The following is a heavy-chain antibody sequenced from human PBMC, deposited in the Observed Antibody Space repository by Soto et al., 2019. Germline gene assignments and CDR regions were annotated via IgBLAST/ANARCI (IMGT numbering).Heavy chain of an antibody. Sequence: GGSLRLSCAASGFTFSSNDMSWVRQAPGKRLEWGSGISYLGDRVYHEASVKSRFTVSIDNSKNPLSLQMNCLSAEDTAVYYCATFSRCAGDCPQDHWGRGTLVTVSS. D-gene: IGHD2-21*02. CDR1: GFTFSSND. V-gene: IGHV3-23*01. CDR3: ATFSRCAGDCPQDH. J-gene: IGHJ4*02. CDR2: ISYLGDRV.